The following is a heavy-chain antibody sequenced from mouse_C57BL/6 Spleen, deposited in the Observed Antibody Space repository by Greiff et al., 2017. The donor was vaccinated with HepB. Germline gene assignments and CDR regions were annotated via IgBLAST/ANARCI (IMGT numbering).Heavy chain of an antibody. CDR2: IYPRSGNT. CDR3: ARSDYGSSYDY. J-gene: IGHJ2*01. V-gene: IGHV1-81*01. CDR1: GYTFTSYG. Sequence: LVESGAELARPGASVKLSCKASGYTFTSYGISWVKQRTGQGLEWIGEIYPRSGNTYYNEKFKGKATLTADKSSSTAYMELRSLTSEDSAVYFCARSDYGSSYDYWGQGTTLTVSS. D-gene: IGHD1-1*01.